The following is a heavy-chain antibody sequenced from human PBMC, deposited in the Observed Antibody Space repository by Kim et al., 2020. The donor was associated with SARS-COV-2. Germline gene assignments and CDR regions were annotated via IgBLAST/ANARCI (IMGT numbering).Heavy chain of an antibody. CDR3: ARAPSYYGSGRVWYFDL. Sequence: GGSLRLSCAASGFTFSSYSMNWVRQAPGKGLEWVSSISTSSSYIDYADSVQGRFTISRDSAKNSLYLQMNSLRAEDTAVYYCARAPSYYGSGRVWYFDLWGRGTLVTVSS. J-gene: IGHJ2*01. V-gene: IGHV3-21*01. CDR1: GFTFSSYS. CDR2: ISTSSSYI. D-gene: IGHD3-10*01.